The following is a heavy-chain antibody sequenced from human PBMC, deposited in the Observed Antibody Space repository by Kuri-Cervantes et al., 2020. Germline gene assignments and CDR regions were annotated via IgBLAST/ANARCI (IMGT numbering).Heavy chain of an antibody. J-gene: IGHJ6*02. V-gene: IGHV3-30*03. D-gene: IGHD3-22*01. CDR3: AREQIVVGLVGYYYYGMDV. Sequence: GESLKISCAASGFTLSNFAMHWVRQAPGKGLEWVATISSDRGNEHYADSVKGRFTISRDNAKNSLYLQMNSLRAEDTAVYYCAREQIVVGLVGYYYYGMDVWGQGTTVTVSS. CDR1: GFTLSNFA. CDR2: ISSDRGNE.